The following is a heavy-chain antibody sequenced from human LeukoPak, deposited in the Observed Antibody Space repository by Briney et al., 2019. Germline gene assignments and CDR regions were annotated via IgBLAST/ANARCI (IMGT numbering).Heavy chain of an antibody. Sequence: PGGSLRLTCVASGFSFSSFWMTWIRQVPGKGLEWVANIKQDGSEKNYVDSVKGRFTISRDNAKNSLYLQMNTLSAEDTAVYYCAQGLTWFVYWGQGTLVTVSS. CDR1: GFSFSSFW. D-gene: IGHD2-21*02. V-gene: IGHV3-7*05. CDR2: IKQDGSEK. CDR3: AQGLTWFVY. J-gene: IGHJ4*02.